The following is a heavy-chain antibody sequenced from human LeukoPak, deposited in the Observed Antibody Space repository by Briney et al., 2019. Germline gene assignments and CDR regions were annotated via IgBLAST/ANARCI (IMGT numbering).Heavy chain of an antibody. CDR2: MNPNSGNT. CDR3: ARIRGEPHYYYYYGMDV. J-gene: IGHJ6*02. V-gene: IGHV1-8*01. CDR1: GYTFTSYD. Sequence: ASVKVSCKASGYTFTSYDINWVRQATGQGLEWMGWMNPNSGNTGYAQKFQGRVTMTRNTSISTAYVELSSLRSEDTAVYYCARIRGEPHYYYYYGMDVWGQGTTVTVSS. D-gene: IGHD3-16*01.